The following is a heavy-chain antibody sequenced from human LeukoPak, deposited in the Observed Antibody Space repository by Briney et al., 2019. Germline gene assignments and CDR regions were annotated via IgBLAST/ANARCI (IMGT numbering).Heavy chain of an antibody. CDR1: GGTFSSYA. Sequence: SVKVSCKASGGTFSSYAISWVRQAPGQGLEWMGGIIPIFGTANYAQKFQGRVTITTDESTSTAYMELRSLRSDDTAVYYCTRGPLAVAGSPLFYWGQGTLVTVSS. V-gene: IGHV1-69*05. CDR2: IIPIFGTA. CDR3: TRGPLAVAGSPLFY. J-gene: IGHJ4*02. D-gene: IGHD6-13*01.